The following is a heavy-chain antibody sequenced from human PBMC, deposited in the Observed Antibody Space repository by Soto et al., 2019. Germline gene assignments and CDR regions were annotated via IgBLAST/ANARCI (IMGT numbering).Heavy chain of an antibody. CDR2: INANNGGA. Sequence: WASVKVSCTASGYTFTDYHIHWVRQAPGQGLEFMGWINANNGGAGSAQQFQGRVTVTRDTSITTVYMELSNLRSDDTAVYYCAREGGSETLQPSYNWFDTWGQGTLVTVSS. V-gene: IGHV1-2*02. CDR1: GYTFTDYH. D-gene: IGHD6-25*01. CDR3: AREGGSETLQPSYNWFDT. J-gene: IGHJ5*02.